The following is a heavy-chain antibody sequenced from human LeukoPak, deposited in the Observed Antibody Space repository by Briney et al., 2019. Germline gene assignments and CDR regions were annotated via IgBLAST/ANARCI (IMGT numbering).Heavy chain of an antibody. D-gene: IGHD2-2*01. CDR1: GFTFSSYG. CDR3: AKTASTSWGYFDY. V-gene: IGHV3-30*02. J-gene: IGHJ4*02. CDR2: IRYDGSNK. Sequence: TGGSLRLSCAASGFTFSSYGMHWVRQAPGKGLEWVAFIRYDGSNKYYADSVKGRFTISRDNSKNTMFLQMNSLRAEDTAVYYCAKTASTSWGYFDYWGQGTLVTVSS.